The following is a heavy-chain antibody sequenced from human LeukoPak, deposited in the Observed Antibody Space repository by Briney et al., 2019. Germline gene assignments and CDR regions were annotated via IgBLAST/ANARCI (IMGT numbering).Heavy chain of an antibody. J-gene: IGHJ6*03. CDR1: GYSFTSYW. V-gene: IGHV5-51*01. CDR2: IYPGDSDT. Sequence: GESLKISCKGSGYSFTSYWFGWVRHMPRKDLEGWGVIYPGDSDTRYSPSFQGRVTISADKSINPLYLQRSSLKAADTAMYYCARQVYSYGGCYYYLDVWGKGTTVTVSS. D-gene: IGHD5-18*01. CDR3: ARQVYSYGGCYYYLDV.